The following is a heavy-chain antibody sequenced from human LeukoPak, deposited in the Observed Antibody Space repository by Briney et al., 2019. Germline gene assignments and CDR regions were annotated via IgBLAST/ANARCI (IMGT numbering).Heavy chain of an antibody. CDR3: VKGILRYFDSDAFDI. V-gene: IGHV3-64D*06. Sequence: PGGSLRLSCSASGFTSSSYAMHWVRQAPGKGLEYVSAISSNGGSTYYADSVKGRFTISRDNSKNTLYLQMSSLRAEDTAVYYCVKGILRYFDSDAFDIWGQGTMVTVSS. J-gene: IGHJ3*02. D-gene: IGHD3-9*01. CDR2: ISSNGGST. CDR1: GFTSSSYA.